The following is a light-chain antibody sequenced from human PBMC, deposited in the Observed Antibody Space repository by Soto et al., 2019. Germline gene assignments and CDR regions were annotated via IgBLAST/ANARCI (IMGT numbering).Light chain of an antibody. CDR3: LQQNNYPRT. V-gene: IGKV1-17*01. CDR1: QNIFTY. Sequence: DIQMTQSPSSLSASVGDRVTISCRASQNIFTYLNWYQQKPGKAPNLLIFAASNLQSGVPSRFSGSGSGTEFTLTISSLQPEDFATYYCLQQNNYPRTFGQGTKVDIK. J-gene: IGKJ2*01. CDR2: AAS.